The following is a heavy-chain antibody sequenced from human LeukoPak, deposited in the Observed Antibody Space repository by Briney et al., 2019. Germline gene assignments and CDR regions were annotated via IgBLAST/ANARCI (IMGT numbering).Heavy chain of an antibody. CDR2: ISWNSGSI. D-gene: IGHD6-13*01. J-gene: IGHJ2*01. CDR1: GFTFDDYA. Sequence: PGGSLRLSCAASGFTFDDYAMHWVRQAPGKGLEWVSGISWNSGSIGYADSVKGRFTISRDNAKNSLYLQMNSLRAEDMALYYCAKDIAAAGPWWYFDLWGRGALVTVSS. V-gene: IGHV3-9*03. CDR3: AKDIAAAGPWWYFDL.